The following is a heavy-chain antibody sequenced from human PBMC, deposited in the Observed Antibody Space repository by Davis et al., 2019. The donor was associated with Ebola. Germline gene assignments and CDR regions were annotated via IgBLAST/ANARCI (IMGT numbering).Heavy chain of an antibody. Sequence: ASVKVSCKASGYTFTSYYIHWVRQAPGQGLEWMGWINPNTGDTKYAQNFQGRITVTRDTSINTAYMELSSLRSEDTAMYYCARDRYSDGSGYFFEQSHWGQGTLVTVSS. CDR2: INPNTGDT. D-gene: IGHD3-22*01. CDR3: ARDRYSDGSGYFFEQSH. V-gene: IGHV1-2*02. CDR1: GYTFTSYY. J-gene: IGHJ4*02.